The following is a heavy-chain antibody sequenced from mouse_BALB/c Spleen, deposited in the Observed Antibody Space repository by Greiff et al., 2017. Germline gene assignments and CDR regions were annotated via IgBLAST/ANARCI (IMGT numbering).Heavy chain of an antibody. J-gene: IGHJ3*01. CDR3: TTSTMIRAWFAY. CDR1: GYTFTSYW. Sequence: VQLQQSGTVLARPGASVKMSCKASGYTFTSYWMHWVKQRPGQGLEWIGAIYPGNSDTSYNQKFKGKAKLTAVTSTSTAYMELSSLTNEDSAVYYCTTSTMIRAWFAYWGQGTLVTVSA. CDR2: IYPGNSDT. D-gene: IGHD2-4*01. V-gene: IGHV1-5*01.